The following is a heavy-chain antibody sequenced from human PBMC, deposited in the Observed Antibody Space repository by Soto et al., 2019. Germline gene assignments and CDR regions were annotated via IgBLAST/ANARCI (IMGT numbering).Heavy chain of an antibody. CDR3: AREGGVLRLSNWIDP. J-gene: IGHJ5*02. V-gene: IGHV4-61*01. CDR2: IYHNGST. CDR1: GDSVRSDSYY. Sequence: PSETLSLTCTVSGDSVRSDSYYWSWIRQPPGKRLEWIGYIYHNGSTSYNPSLQSRVTMSINTPKNQFSLKLASVTAADTAIYYCAREGGVLRLSNWIDPWGQGTLVTVSS. D-gene: IGHD3-3*01.